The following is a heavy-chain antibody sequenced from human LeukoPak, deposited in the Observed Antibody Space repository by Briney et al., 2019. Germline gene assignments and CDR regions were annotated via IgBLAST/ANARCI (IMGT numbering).Heavy chain of an antibody. J-gene: IGHJ6*02. V-gene: IGHV3-23*01. CDR2: ISGSGGST. D-gene: IGHD2-15*01. Sequence: GGSLRLSCAASGFTFSSYAMSWVRQAPGKGLEWVSAISGSGGSTYYADSVKGRFTISRDNSKNTLYLQMNSLRAEDTAVYYCAKGLICSGPQDCYYGMDVWGQGTTVTISS. CDR3: AKGLICSGPQDCYYGMDV. CDR1: GFTFSSYA.